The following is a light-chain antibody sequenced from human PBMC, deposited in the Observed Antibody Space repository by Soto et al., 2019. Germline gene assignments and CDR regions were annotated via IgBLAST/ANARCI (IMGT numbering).Light chain of an antibody. J-gene: IGKJ2*01. CDR2: KAS. CDR1: QSISSW. Sequence: DIQMTQSPSTLSASVGDRVTVTCRASQSISSWLAWYQQKPGKAPKLLIYKASTLESGVPSRFSGSGSGTDFTLTISSLEPEDFAVYYCQQRSNWPPYTFGQGTQL. CDR3: QQRSNWPPYT. V-gene: IGKV1-5*03.